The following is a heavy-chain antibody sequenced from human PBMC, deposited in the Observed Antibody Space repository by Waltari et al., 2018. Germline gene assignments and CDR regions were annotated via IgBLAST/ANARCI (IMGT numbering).Heavy chain of an antibody. D-gene: IGHD3-10*01. Sequence: EVQLVESWGGLVQPGGSLRLSGAALGFTFSRYCMPWVRQAPGKGLVWVSRINSDGSSTSYADSVKGRFTISRDNAKNTLYLQMNSLRAEDTAVYYCARGTWFGELYYWGQGTLVTVSS. CDR3: ARGTWFGELYY. V-gene: IGHV3-74*02. J-gene: IGHJ4*02. CDR1: GFTFSRYC. CDR2: INSDGSST.